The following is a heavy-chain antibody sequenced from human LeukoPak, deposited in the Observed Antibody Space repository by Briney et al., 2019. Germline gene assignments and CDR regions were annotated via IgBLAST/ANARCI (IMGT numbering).Heavy chain of an antibody. CDR2: IYNGGDT. V-gene: IGHV4-4*07. D-gene: IGHD6-19*01. J-gene: IGHJ4*02. CDR3: ARGPQSSGWYRVDY. Sequence: PSETLSLTCTVSGGSISSFYWSWIRQPAGKGLEGIGRIYNGGDTNYNPSLKSRVTMSVDTSKNQFSLKLSSVTAADTAVYYCARGPQSSGWYRVDYWGQGTLVTVSS. CDR1: GGSISSFY.